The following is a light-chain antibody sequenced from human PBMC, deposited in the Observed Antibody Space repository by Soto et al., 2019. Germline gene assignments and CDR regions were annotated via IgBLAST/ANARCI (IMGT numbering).Light chain of an antibody. J-gene: IGLJ1*01. CDR1: SSDAGKYDR. Sequence: QSALTQPPSVYGSPGHSVNISCTGTSSDAGKYDRVSWYQQPPGTAPKLIIYEVTNRPSGVPARFSGSKSGNTASLTTSGLQAEDEADYYCSSYISTSRYVFGAGTKVTVL. CDR3: SSYISTSRYV. V-gene: IGLV2-18*03. CDR2: EVT.